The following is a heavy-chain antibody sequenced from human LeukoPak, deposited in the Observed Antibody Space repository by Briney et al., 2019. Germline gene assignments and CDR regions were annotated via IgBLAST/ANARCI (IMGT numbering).Heavy chain of an antibody. J-gene: IGHJ4*02. CDR1: GYTFTSYG. CDR3: ARDGFGTYYYDSTGHEKDY. V-gene: IGHV1-18*01. D-gene: IGHD3-22*01. CDR2: ISAYNGNT. Sequence: ASVKVSCKASGYTFTSYGISWVRQAPGQGLEWMGWISAYNGNTNYAQKLQGRVTMTTDTSTSTAYMELRSLRSDDTAVYYCARDGFGTYYYDSTGHEKDYWGQGTLVTVSS.